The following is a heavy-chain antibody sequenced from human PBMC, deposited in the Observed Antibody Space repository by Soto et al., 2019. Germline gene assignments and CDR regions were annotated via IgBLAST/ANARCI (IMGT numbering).Heavy chain of an antibody. CDR1: GGSISSYY. J-gene: IGHJ3*02. CDR2: IYYSGST. CDR3: ASSGRVGFRYAFDI. D-gene: IGHD3-3*01. V-gene: IGHV4-59*08. Sequence: SETLSLSCTVSGGSISSYYWSWIRQPPGKGLEWIGNIYYSGSTNYNPSLKSRVTISVDTSKNQFSLKLSSVTAADTAVYYCASSGRVGFRYAFDIWGQGPMVTVSS.